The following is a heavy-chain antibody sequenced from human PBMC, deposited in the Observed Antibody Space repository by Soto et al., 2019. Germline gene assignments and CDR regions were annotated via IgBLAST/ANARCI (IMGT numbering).Heavy chain of an antibody. CDR3: ARDGGRHSGGIDY. J-gene: IGHJ4*02. V-gene: IGHV1-69*13. CDR1: GGTFSSYS. CDR2: IIPIFGTA. Sequence: SVKVSCKASGGTFSSYSINWVRQAPGQGLEWMGEIIPIFGTANYAQKFQGRVTITADESTSTAYMELSSLRSEDTAVYYCARDGGRHSGGIDYWRQGTLVTVPS. D-gene: IGHD1-26*01.